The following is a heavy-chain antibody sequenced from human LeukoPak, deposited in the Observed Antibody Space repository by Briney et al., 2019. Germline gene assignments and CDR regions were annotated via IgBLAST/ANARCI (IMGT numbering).Heavy chain of an antibody. CDR2: IYYSGST. Sequence: PSETLSLTCAVYGGSFSGYYWSWIRQPPGKGLEWIGSIYYSGSTYYNPSLKSRVTISVDTSKNQFSLKLSSVTAADTAVYYCASANYDFWSEENWFDPWGQGTLVTVSS. V-gene: IGHV4-34*01. D-gene: IGHD3-3*01. CDR1: GGSFSGYY. J-gene: IGHJ5*02. CDR3: ASANYDFWSEENWFDP.